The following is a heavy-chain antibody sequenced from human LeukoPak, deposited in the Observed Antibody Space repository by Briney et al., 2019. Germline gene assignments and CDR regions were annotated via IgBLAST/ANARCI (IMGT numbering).Heavy chain of an antibody. V-gene: IGHV3-48*01. CDR3: ARDLINPHIVVVPAAMRPWQGYFDY. Sequence: GGSLRLSCAASGFTLSSYSMNWVRQAPGKGLEWVSYISSTSSTIYYADSVKGRFTISRDNSKNTLYLQMNSLRAEDTAVYYCARDLINPHIVVVPAAMRPWQGYFDYWGQGTLVTVSS. D-gene: IGHD2-2*01. CDR2: ISSTSSTI. J-gene: IGHJ4*02. CDR1: GFTLSSYS.